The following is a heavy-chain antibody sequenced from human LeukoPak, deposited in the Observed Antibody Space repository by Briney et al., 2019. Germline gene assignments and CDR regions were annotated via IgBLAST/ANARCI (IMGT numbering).Heavy chain of an antibody. Sequence: PSQTLSRTCTVSGASFSSGDQYWNWIRQSPGKGLEWIGSIHPSGTLYNNPSLESRVTMSMDTSKNQFSLNLNSVTAADTAVYFCSRGLDSRKLGYWGQGTLVTVSS. V-gene: IGHV4-31*03. CDR3: SRGLDSRKLGY. CDR1: GASFSSGDQY. CDR2: IHPSGTL. J-gene: IGHJ4*02. D-gene: IGHD3-22*01.